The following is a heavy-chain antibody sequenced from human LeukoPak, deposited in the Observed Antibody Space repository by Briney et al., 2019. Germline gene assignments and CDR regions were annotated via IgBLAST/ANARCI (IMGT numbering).Heavy chain of an antibody. V-gene: IGHV3-30*02. Sequence: PGGSLRLSCAASGFTFSSYAMSWVRQAPGKGLEWVSFIRNAGSNKYYADSVKGRFTISRDNSKNTLYLQMNSLRAEDTAVYYCAKAPERYCSGGSCDGAFDIWGQGTMVTVSS. J-gene: IGHJ3*02. CDR3: AKAPERYCSGGSCDGAFDI. D-gene: IGHD2-15*01. CDR1: GFTFSSYA. CDR2: IRNAGSNK.